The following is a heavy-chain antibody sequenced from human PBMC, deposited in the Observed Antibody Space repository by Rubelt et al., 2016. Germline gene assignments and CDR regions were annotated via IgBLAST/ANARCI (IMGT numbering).Heavy chain of an antibody. Sequence: QVQLVQSGAEVKKPGSSVKVSCKASGGTFSSYAISWVRQAPGQGLEWMGWINAGNGHSKCSGEFRGRVTMTEEKATDTAYMELSSLRSEDTAVYYCATGVGVYANWFDPWGQGTLVTVSS. CDR3: ATGVGVYANWFDP. D-gene: IGHD2-8*01. V-gene: IGHV1-69*04. CDR1: GGTFSSYA. J-gene: IGHJ5*02. CDR2: INAGNGHS.